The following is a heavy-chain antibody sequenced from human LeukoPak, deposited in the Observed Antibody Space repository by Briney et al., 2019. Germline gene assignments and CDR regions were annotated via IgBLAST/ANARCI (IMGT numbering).Heavy chain of an antibody. CDR1: GLTFSNAW. J-gene: IGHJ4*02. CDR2: ISSSGNTR. D-gene: IGHD3-16*01. Sequence: GGSLRLSCAASGLTFSNAWMNWVRQAPGKGLVWVAYISSSGNTRYYADSVKGRFTISRDNAKNSLYLQMNSLRAEDTTVYYCAWGGMAAFDSWGQGTLVTVSS. V-gene: IGHV3-11*04. CDR3: AWGGMAAFDS.